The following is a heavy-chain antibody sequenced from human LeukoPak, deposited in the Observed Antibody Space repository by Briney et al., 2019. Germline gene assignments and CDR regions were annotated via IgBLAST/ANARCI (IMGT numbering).Heavy chain of an antibody. Sequence: SETLSLTCSVSGVSVGSAGYYWTWIRQPPGKGLEWIGYMYYSGNSNYNPFLKSRATMSLDPSKSRFSLKLSSVTAADTAVYYCARSQSQSGSYRYYFTYWGQGTLVTVSS. D-gene: IGHD1-26*01. CDR3: ARSQSQSGSYRYYFTY. J-gene: IGHJ4*02. CDR2: MYYSGNS. CDR1: GVSVGSAGYY. V-gene: IGHV4-61*08.